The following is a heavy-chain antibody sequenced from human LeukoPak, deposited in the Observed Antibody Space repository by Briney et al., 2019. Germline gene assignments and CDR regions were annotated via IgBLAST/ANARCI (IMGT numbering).Heavy chain of an antibody. J-gene: IGHJ4*02. CDR1: GFTVSSNY. Sequence: GGSLRLSCAASGFTVSSNYMSWVRQAPGKGLEWVSVIYSGGSTYYADSVKGRFTISRDNPKNTLCLQMNSLRDDDTAVYYCARVFLERLTSGYFDNWGQGTLVTVSP. V-gene: IGHV3-66*01. CDR3: ARVFLERLTSGYFDN. CDR2: IYSGGST. D-gene: IGHD3-3*01.